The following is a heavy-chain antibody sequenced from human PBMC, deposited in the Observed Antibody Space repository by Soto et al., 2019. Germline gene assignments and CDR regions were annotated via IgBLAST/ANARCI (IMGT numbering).Heavy chain of an antibody. Sequence: PSETLSLTCTVSGGSISSGDYYWSWIRQHPGKGLEWIGYIYYSGSTYYNPSLKSRLSISKDTSKNQFSLKLSSVTVADTAVYYCARGSPLFRVPGWFDPWGQGTLVTVAS. D-gene: IGHD3-10*01. CDR3: ARGSPLFRVPGWFDP. CDR2: IYYSGST. V-gene: IGHV4-31*03. CDR1: GGSISSGDYY. J-gene: IGHJ5*02.